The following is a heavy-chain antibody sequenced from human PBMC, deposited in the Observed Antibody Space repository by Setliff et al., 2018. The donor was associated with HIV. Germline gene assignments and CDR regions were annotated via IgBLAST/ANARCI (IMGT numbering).Heavy chain of an antibody. V-gene: IGHV5-51*01. D-gene: IGHD3-16*01. CDR2: IYPGDSHT. Sequence: GESLKISCKGSGYSFTSYWIAWVRQMPGKGLEWMGIIYPGDSHTRYSPSFQGQVTFSADKSISTAYLQWSSLKASDTAFYYCARFYGSYDVGGFDIWGQGTKVTVSS. J-gene: IGHJ3*02. CDR3: ARFYGSYDVGGFDI. CDR1: GYSFTSYW.